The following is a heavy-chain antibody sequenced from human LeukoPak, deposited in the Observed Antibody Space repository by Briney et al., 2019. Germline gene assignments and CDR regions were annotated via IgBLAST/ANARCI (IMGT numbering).Heavy chain of an antibody. J-gene: IGHJ4*02. CDR1: GFTFSNFW. CDR3: AYGDGFDY. V-gene: IGHV3-7*01. CDR2: IKQDGSEK. Sequence: PGGSLRLSCATSGFTFSNFWMSWVRQAPGKGLEWVANIKQDGSEKYYVDSVKGRFTISRDNAKNSLYLQMNSLRAEDTAVYYCAYGDGFDYWGQGTLVTVSS. D-gene: IGHD3-10*01.